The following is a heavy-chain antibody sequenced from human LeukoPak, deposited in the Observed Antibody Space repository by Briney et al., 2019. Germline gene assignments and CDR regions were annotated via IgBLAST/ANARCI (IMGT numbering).Heavy chain of an antibody. CDR3: ARDASPIRYYDSSTTTFDY. CDR1: GYTFTSYY. V-gene: IGHV1-46*03. Sequence: ASVKVSCKASGYTFTSYYMHWVRQAPGQGLEWMGIINPSGGSTSYAQKFQGRVTMTRDTSTSPVYMELSSLRSEDTAVYYCARDASPIRYYDSSTTTFDYWGQGTLVTVSS. J-gene: IGHJ4*02. CDR2: INPSGGST. D-gene: IGHD3-22*01.